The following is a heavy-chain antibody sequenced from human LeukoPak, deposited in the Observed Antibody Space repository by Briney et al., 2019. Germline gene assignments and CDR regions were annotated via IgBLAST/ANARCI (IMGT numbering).Heavy chain of an antibody. CDR1: GFTFSSYG. CDR2: IWYDGSNK. J-gene: IGHJ6*02. D-gene: IGHD6-19*01. V-gene: IGHV3-33*01. Sequence: GGSLRLSCAASGFTFSSYGMHWVRQAPGKGLEWVAVIWYDGSNKYYADSVKGRFTISRDNSKNTLYLQMNSLRAEDTAVYYCARDQAVAGLGDYYYGMDVWGQGTTVTVSS. CDR3: ARDQAVAGLGDYYYGMDV.